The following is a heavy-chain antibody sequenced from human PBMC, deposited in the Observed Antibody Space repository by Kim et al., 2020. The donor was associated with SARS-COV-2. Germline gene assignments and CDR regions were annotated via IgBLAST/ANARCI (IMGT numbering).Heavy chain of an antibody. CDR1: GGSISSSSYY. CDR2: IYYSGST. D-gene: IGHD2-2*01. V-gene: IGHV4-39*01. CDR3: ARASPRIVVVPAAMQGSWFDP. J-gene: IGHJ5*02. Sequence: SETLSLTCTVSGGSISSSSYYWGWIRQPPGKGLEWIGSIYYSGSTYYNPSLKSRVTISVDTSKNQFSLKLSSVTAADTAVYYCARASPRIVVVPAAMQGSWFDPWGQGTLVTVSS.